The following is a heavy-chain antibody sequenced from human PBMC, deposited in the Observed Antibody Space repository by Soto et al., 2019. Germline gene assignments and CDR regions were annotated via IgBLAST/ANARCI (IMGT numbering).Heavy chain of an antibody. J-gene: IGHJ1*01. CDR3: AKFEQLVLP. D-gene: IGHD6-13*01. V-gene: IGHV1-69*01. CDR1: GGTFSNFA. Sequence: QVQLVQSGAEVKKPGSSVKVSCKASGGTFSNFAISWVRQAPGQGLEWMGGFIPIFGTLNYAQRFQGRLTITADESTSTAYMELSRLRSEDTSLYYCAKFEQLVLPWGQGTLVTVSS. CDR2: FIPIFGTL.